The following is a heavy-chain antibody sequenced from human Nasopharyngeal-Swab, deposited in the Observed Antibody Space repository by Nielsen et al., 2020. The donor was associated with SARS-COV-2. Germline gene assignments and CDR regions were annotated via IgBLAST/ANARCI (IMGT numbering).Heavy chain of an antibody. D-gene: IGHD4-17*01. CDR2: IIPIFGTA. V-gene: IGHV1-69*13. CDR1: GGTFSSYA. J-gene: IGHJ6*02. Sequence: SVKVSCKASGGTFSSYAISWVRQAPGQGLEWMGGIIPIFGTANYAQKFQGGVTITADESTSTAYMELSSLRSEDTAVYYCARDGTTSQTSYYYYGMGVWGQGTTVTVSS. CDR3: ARDGTTSQTSYYYYGMGV.